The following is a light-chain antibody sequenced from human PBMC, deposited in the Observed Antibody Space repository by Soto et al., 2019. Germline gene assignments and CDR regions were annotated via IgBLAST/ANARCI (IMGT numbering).Light chain of an antibody. J-gene: IGKJ4*01. CDR2: DAS. CDR3: QQRSNFPLT. CDR1: QSVSSY. V-gene: IGKV3-11*01. Sequence: EIVLTQSPATLSLSPGERATLSCRASQSVSSYLAWYQQKPGQAPRLLIYDASNRATGIPARFSGSRSRTIFSLTISSLEPEDFAVYYCQQRSNFPLTFGGGTKVDIK.